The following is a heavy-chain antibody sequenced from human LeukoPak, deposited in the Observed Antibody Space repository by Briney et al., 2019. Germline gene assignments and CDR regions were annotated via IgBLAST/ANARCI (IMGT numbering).Heavy chain of an antibody. Sequence: GGSLRLSCAASGLIFSSYSMNWVRQAPGKGLEWVSYISISSRTIYYADSVKGRFTISRDDAKNSLYLQMNSLRDEDTAVYYCATHPPGYWGQGTLVTVSS. V-gene: IGHV3-48*02. CDR3: ATHPPGY. J-gene: IGHJ4*02. CDR1: GLIFSSYS. CDR2: ISISSRTI.